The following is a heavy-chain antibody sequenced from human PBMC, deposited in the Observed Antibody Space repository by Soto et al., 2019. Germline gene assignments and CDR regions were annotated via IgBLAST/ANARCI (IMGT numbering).Heavy chain of an antibody. CDR2: IYHSGST. CDR3: ASGLRVGGYYGMDV. Sequence: QLQLQESGSGLVKPSQTLSLTCAVSGGSISSGGYSWSWIRQPPGKGLEWIGYIYHSGSTYYNPSLQSRGTIAVDRSKNQFALKLSAVTAADTAVYYCASGLRVGGYYGMDVWGQGTTVTVSS. J-gene: IGHJ6*02. D-gene: IGHD2-15*01. CDR1: GGSISSGGYS. V-gene: IGHV4-30-2*01.